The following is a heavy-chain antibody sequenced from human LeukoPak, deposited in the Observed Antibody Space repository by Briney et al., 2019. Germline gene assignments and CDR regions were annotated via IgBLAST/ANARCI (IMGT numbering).Heavy chain of an antibody. CDR2: INPSGCST. CDR1: GYTFTSYY. V-gene: IGHV1-46*01. D-gene: IGHD2-2*01. CDR3: TTDGSVVVPAAMIFDY. J-gene: IGHJ4*02. Sequence: GASVKVSRKASGYTFTSYYMHWVRQAPGQGLEGRGIINPSGCSTSYAQKFQGRVTITRDTSTSTVYMDLSSRKTEDTAVYYCTTDGSVVVPAAMIFDYWGQGNLVTVSS.